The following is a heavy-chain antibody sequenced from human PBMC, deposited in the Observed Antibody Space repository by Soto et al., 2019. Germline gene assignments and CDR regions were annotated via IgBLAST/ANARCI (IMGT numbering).Heavy chain of an antibody. D-gene: IGHD3-3*01. J-gene: IGHJ6*03. V-gene: IGHV3-23*01. Sequence: EVQLLESGGGLVQPGGSLRLSYAASGFTFGSYAMSWVRQAPGKGQEWVSAISGSGGSTYYADSVKGRFTISRDNSKNTLYLQMNSLRAEDTAVYYCAKGNYDFWSGYYDYYMDVWGKGTTVTVSS. CDR3: AKGNYDFWSGYYDYYMDV. CDR2: ISGSGGST. CDR1: GFTFGSYA.